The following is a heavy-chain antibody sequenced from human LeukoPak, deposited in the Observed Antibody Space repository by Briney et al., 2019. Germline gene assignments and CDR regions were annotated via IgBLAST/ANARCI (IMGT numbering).Heavy chain of an antibody. V-gene: IGHV3-23*01. CDR1: GGSFSGYY. CDR3: AKARLWLHGYGY. CDR2: ISASGGST. Sequence: ETLSLTCAVYGGSFSGYYWSWIRQPPGKGLERVSAISASGGSTYYADSVKGRFTISRDNSKNTLYLQMNSLRAEDTAVYYCAKARLWLHGYGYWGQGTLVTVSS. D-gene: IGHD5-18*01. J-gene: IGHJ4*02.